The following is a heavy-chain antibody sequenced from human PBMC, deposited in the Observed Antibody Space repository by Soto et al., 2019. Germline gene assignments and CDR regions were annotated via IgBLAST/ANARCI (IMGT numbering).Heavy chain of an antibody. CDR1: GFTFSSYG. Sequence: QVQLVESGGGVVQPGRSLRLSCAASGFTFSSYGMHWVRQAPGKGLEWVAVIWYDGSNKYYADSVKGRFTISRDNSKNTLYLQMNSLRAEDTAVYYCARENLIVDRQLALSGWFDPRGQGTLVTVSS. V-gene: IGHV3-33*01. CDR2: IWYDGSNK. CDR3: ARENLIVDRQLALSGWFDP. D-gene: IGHD2-21*01. J-gene: IGHJ5*02.